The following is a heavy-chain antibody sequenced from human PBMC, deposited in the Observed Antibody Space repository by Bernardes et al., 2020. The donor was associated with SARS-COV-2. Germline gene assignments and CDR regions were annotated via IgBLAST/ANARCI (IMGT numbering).Heavy chain of an antibody. Sequence: SETLSLTCTVSGGSISSYHWSWIRQPPGKGLEWIGYIYYSGSTNYNPSLKSRVTISVDTSKNQFSLKLSSVTAADTAVYYCAREYSSSWYWGTYNWFDPWGQGTLVTVSS. CDR1: GGSISSYH. V-gene: IGHV4-59*01. J-gene: IGHJ5*02. CDR3: AREYSSSWYWGTYNWFDP. D-gene: IGHD6-13*01. CDR2: IYYSGST.